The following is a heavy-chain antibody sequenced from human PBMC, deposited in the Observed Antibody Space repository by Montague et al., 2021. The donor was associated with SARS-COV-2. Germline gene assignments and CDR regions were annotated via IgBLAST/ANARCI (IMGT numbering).Heavy chain of an antibody. J-gene: IGHJ5*02. V-gene: IGHV4-39*01. CDR2: IYYSGST. D-gene: IGHD3/OR15-3a*01. Sequence: SETLSLTCTVSGDSISSSAYYWSWIRQHPGKGLEWIGSIYYSGSTYYNPSLKSRVTISVDTSKNQFSLKLSSVTAADTAVYYCARGLVGWFDPWGQGTLVTVSS. CDR1: GDSISSSAYY. CDR3: ARGLVGWFDP.